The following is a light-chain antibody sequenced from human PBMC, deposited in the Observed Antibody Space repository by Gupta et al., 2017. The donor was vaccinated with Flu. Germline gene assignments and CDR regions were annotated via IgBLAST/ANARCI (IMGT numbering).Light chain of an antibody. V-gene: IGLV2-23*01. CDR2: EGS. CDR3: FSYAGSSTVV. CDR1: SSDVGSYNL. J-gene: IGLJ2*01. Sequence: QSAMTPPASVSGSPGQPITISCTGTSSDVGSYNLVSWYQQHPGKAPKLMIYEGSNRPSGVSNRFSGSKSGNTASLTISVLQAEDEADYYCFSYAGSSTVVFGGGTKLTVL.